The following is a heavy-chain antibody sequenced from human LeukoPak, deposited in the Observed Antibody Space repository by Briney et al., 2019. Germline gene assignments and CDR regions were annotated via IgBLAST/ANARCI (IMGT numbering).Heavy chain of an antibody. D-gene: IGHD3-16*01. Sequence: GASVKVSCTASGYTFIDYYIHWVRQAPGQGLEWMGWINPTSGATNSAQKFHGRVTVTSDTSISTAYMELSGLRSDDTAIYYCARATNRGSPANAYVYWGQGTLVTVSS. V-gene: IGHV1-2*02. J-gene: IGHJ4*02. CDR1: GYTFIDYY. CDR2: INPTSGAT. CDR3: ARATNRGSPANAYVY.